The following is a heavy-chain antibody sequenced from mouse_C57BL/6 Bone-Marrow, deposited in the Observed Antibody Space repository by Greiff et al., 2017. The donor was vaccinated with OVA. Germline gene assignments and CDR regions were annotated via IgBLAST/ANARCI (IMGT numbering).Heavy chain of an antibody. Sequence: DVKLVESGGGLVQPGGSLKLSCAASGFTFSDYYMYWVRQTPEKRLEWVAYISNGGGSTYYPDTVKGRFTISRDNAKNTLYLQMSRLKSKDTAMYDCARSLYGRRDYAMDYWGQGTSVTVSS. D-gene: IGHD1-1*01. CDR3: ARSLYGRRDYAMDY. CDR2: ISNGGGST. J-gene: IGHJ4*01. CDR1: GFTFSDYY. V-gene: IGHV5-12*01.